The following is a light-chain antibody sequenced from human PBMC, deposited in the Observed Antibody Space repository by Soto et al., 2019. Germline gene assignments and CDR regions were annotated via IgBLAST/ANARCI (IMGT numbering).Light chain of an antibody. CDR3: ISYTGSSTSYV. J-gene: IGLJ1*01. CDR1: SSDVGSYDH. Sequence: QSALTQPDSESGSPGQSVTISCSGTSSDVGSYDHVAWYQQFPGKTPKLMIYEVSNRPSGVSSRSSGSKSGNTASLTISGLQAEDEADYYCISYTGSSTSYVFGSGTKVTVL. CDR2: EVS. V-gene: IGLV2-14*01.